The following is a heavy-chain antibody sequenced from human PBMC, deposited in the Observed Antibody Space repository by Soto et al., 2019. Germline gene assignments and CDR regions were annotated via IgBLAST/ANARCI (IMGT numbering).Heavy chain of an antibody. CDR2: IIPIFGTA. CDR3: ARGGRGSSGYDPSYYYYYYCMDV. CDR1: GGTFSSYA. J-gene: IGHJ6*02. Sequence: QVQLVQSGAEVKKPGSSVKVSCKASGGTFSSYAISWVRQAPGQGLEWMGGIIPIFGTANYAQTFQGRVTITADKSTSTAYMELSSLRSEDTAVYYCARGGRGSSGYDPSYYYYYYCMDVWGQGTTVTVSS. D-gene: IGHD5-12*01. V-gene: IGHV1-69*06.